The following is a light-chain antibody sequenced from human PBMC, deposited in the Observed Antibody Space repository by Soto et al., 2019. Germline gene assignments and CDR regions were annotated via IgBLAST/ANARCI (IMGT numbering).Light chain of an antibody. CDR2: EVT. J-gene: IGLJ2*01. Sequence: QSALTQPPSASGSPGQSVTISCAGSSSDIGASNSVSWYQQHPGKAPKLIISEVTKRPSGVPDRFSGSKSGNTASLTVSGLQADDDADYYCGSKAGSNKHVVFGGGTKLTVL. CDR1: SSDIGASNS. CDR3: GSKAGSNKHVV. V-gene: IGLV2-8*01.